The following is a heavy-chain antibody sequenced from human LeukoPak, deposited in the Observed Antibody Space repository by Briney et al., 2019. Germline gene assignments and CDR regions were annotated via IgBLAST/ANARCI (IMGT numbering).Heavy chain of an antibody. CDR2: INWNGRIT. CDR1: GFTFDDYA. Sequence: GESLRLSCAASGFTFDDYAMNWVCQVPGRGLERVSGINWNGRITEYADSVKDRFTISRQNTKNSLYLYMNNLGGEDTALYFCARGSVHPWLRDTYYYMDVWGKGTTVTVSS. D-gene: IGHD5-18*01. CDR3: ARGSVHPWLRDTYYYMDV. V-gene: IGHV3-20*04. J-gene: IGHJ6*03.